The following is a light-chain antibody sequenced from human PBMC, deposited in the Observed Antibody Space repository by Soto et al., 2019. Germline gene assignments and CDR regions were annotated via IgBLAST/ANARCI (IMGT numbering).Light chain of an antibody. Sequence: VVLTQSPGTLSLSPGERATLSCRDSQSVGRRYLAWYQQKPGQAPRLLIYDTSDRASDIPDRFSGGGSETDFSLTISRLVPEDSAVYYCQHQGTFGGGTKVEIK. CDR1: QSVGRRY. V-gene: IGKV3-20*01. CDR2: DTS. CDR3: QHQGT. J-gene: IGKJ4*01.